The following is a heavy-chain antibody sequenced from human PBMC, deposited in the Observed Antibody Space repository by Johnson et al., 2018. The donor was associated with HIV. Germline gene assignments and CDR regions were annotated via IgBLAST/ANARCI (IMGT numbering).Heavy chain of an antibody. CDR3: ARGPIADDAFDI. CDR2: ISWNSGSI. D-gene: IGHD3-16*02. V-gene: IGHV3-NL1*01. J-gene: IGHJ3*02. CDR1: GFTFSSYG. Sequence: QVQLVESGGGVVQPGGSLRLSCAASGFTFSSYGMHWVRQAPGKGLEWVSGISWNSGSIGYAASVKGRFTISRDNSKNTLYLQMNSLRAEDTAVYFCARGPIADDAFDIWGQGTMVTVSS.